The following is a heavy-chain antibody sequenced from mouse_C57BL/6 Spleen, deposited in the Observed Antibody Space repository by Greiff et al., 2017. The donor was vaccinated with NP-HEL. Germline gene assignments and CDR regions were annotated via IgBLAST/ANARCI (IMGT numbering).Heavy chain of an antibody. CDR1: GFTFSSYA. CDR2: ISDGGSYT. Sequence: DVQLVESGGGLVKPGGSLKLSCAASGFTFSSYAMSWVRQTPEKRLEWVATISDGGSYTYYPDNVKGRFTISRDNAKNNLYLQMSHLKSEDTAMYYCARDTGGAMDYWGQGTSVTVSS. D-gene: IGHD4-1*01. J-gene: IGHJ4*01. V-gene: IGHV5-4*01. CDR3: ARDTGGAMDY.